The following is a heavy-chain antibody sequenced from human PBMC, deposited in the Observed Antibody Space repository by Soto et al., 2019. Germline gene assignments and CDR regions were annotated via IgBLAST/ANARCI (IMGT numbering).Heavy chain of an antibody. CDR1: GDSINNYY. D-gene: IGHD5-12*01. V-gene: IGHV4-4*07. CDR3: ARGGAVATTAHFDH. J-gene: IGHJ4*02. CDR2: IYSNGNT. Sequence: LSLTCTVSGDSINNYYWSWMRLPAGKGLEWIGRIYSNGNTYYNPSLKSRVSMSVDTSKNQFSLILKTVTAAGTAVYYCARGGAVATTAHFDHWGQGTLVTVSS.